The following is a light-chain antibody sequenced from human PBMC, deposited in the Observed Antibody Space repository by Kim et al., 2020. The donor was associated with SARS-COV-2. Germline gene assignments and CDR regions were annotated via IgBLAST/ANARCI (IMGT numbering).Light chain of an antibody. V-gene: IGLV3-19*01. CDR2: GKN. Sequence: ALGKTGRITCQGDSLRSYYASWYQQKPGQGPVLIIYGKNNRPSGSPDRFSGSSSGNTASLTITGAQAEDEADYYCNSRDSSGNHWVFGGGTKLTVL. J-gene: IGLJ3*02. CDR3: NSRDSSGNHWV. CDR1: SLRSYY.